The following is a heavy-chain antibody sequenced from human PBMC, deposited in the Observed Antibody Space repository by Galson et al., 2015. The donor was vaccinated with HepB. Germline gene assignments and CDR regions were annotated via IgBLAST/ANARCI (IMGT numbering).Heavy chain of an antibody. Sequence: SLRLSCAASGFTFGDYAMSWFRRAPGKGLEWVGFIRSKAYGGTTEYAASVKGRFTISRDDSKSIAYLQMNSLKTEDTAVYYCTRDRVGPWGQGTLVTVSS. CDR2: IRSKAYGGTT. D-gene: IGHD1-26*01. CDR1: GFTFGDYA. J-gene: IGHJ5*02. V-gene: IGHV3-49*03. CDR3: TRDRVGP.